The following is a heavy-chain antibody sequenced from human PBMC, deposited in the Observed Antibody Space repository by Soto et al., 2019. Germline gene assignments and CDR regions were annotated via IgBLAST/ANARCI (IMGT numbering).Heavy chain of an antibody. CDR2: MRAKAFGGTT. Sequence: GGSLRLSCKVSGFTFRDYAISWVRQAPGKGLQWVGFMRAKAFGGTTEYATFVKGRFTISRDDSKSVAYLQMNSLETEDTAVYYCTREGAYTSPPYYYFYAMDVWGQGTGVTVSS. J-gene: IGHJ6*01. V-gene: IGHV3-49*04. CDR1: GFTFRDYA. CDR3: TREGAYTSPPYYYFYAMDV. D-gene: IGHD2-2*01.